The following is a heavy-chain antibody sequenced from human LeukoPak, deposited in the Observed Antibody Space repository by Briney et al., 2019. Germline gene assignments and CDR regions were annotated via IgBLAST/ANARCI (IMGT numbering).Heavy chain of an antibody. J-gene: IGHJ4*02. CDR3: AREGGSSGYFDY. Sequence: PGGSLRLSCAASGFTFSSYSMNWVRQAPGKRLEWLSYISGGSGSIIHADSVRGRFTISRDDAMNSLYLQMNSLRAEDTAVYYCAREGGSSGYFDYWGQGTLVTVSS. CDR2: ISGGSGSI. D-gene: IGHD3-22*01. CDR1: GFTFSSYS. V-gene: IGHV3-48*01.